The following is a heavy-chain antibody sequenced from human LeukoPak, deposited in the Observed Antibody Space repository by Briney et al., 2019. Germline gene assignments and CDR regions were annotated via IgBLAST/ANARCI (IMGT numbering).Heavy chain of an antibody. Sequence: PGGSLRLSCAASGFTFSSYWMTWVRQAPGKGLEWVANIKPDGSQIYYVDSVKGRFTISRDNAKNSLYLQMNSLRAEDTAVYYCARDLSWETYWGQGTLVSVSS. J-gene: IGHJ4*02. CDR3: ARDLSWETY. D-gene: IGHD1-26*01. CDR2: IKPDGSQI. V-gene: IGHV3-7*01. CDR1: GFTFSSYW.